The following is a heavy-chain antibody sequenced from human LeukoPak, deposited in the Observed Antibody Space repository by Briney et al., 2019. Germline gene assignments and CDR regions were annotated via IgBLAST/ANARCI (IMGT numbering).Heavy chain of an antibody. Sequence: ASVNVSCKASGYTFTSYGISWVRQAPGQGLEWMGWISAYNGNTNYAQKLQGRVTMTTDTSTSTAYMELRSLRSDDTAVYYCARDRTVYGSGSYTLGYWGQGTLVTVSS. CDR1: GYTFTSYG. V-gene: IGHV1-18*01. CDR2: ISAYNGNT. CDR3: ARDRTVYGSGSYTLGY. D-gene: IGHD3-10*01. J-gene: IGHJ4*02.